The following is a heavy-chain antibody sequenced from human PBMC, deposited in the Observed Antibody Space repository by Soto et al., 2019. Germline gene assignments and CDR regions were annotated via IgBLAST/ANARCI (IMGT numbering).Heavy chain of an antibody. CDR2: IWYDGSNK. V-gene: IGHV3-33*01. CDR1: GFTFSSYG. Sequence: GGSLRLSCAASGFTFSSYGMHWVRQAPGKGLEWVAVIWYDGSNKYYADSVKGRFTISRDNSKNTLYLQMNSLRAEDTAVYYCARGGYYGLSYYYGMDVWGQGTTVTVSS. J-gene: IGHJ6*02. D-gene: IGHD3-10*01. CDR3: ARGGYYGLSYYYGMDV.